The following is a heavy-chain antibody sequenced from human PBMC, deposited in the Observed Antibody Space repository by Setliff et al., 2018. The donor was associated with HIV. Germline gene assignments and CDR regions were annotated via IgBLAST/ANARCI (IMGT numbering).Heavy chain of an antibody. CDR3: ARGGAFWSGYYGFDY. Sequence: SETLSLTCAVSGGSISSNKWWSWVRQPPGKGLEWIGEIYHSGSTKYNPSLKSRVTISVDKSKNQFSLNLTSVTAADTAVYYRARGGAFWSGYYGFDYWGQGTLVTVS. V-gene: IGHV4-4*02. CDR1: GGSISSNKW. CDR2: IYHSGST. D-gene: IGHD3-3*01. J-gene: IGHJ4*02.